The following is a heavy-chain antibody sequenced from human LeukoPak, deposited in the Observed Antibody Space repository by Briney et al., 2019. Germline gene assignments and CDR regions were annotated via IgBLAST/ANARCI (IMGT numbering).Heavy chain of an antibody. J-gene: IGHJ4*02. Sequence: GGSLRLSCAASGFTFSSYWMHWVRQAPGKGLVWVSRINTDGSGTSYADSVKGRFTISRDNAKNTLYLQMNSLRAEDTAVYYCARDSIVVVPAASFDYWGQGTLVTVSS. D-gene: IGHD2-2*01. CDR2: INTDGSGT. CDR1: GFTFSSYW. CDR3: ARDSIVVVPAASFDY. V-gene: IGHV3-74*01.